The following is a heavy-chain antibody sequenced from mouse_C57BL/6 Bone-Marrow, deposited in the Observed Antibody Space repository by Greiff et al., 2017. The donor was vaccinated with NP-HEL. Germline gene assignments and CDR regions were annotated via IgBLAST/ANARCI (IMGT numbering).Heavy chain of an antibody. Sequence: EVQLQQSGPELVKPGASVTISCKASGYSFTGYYMNWVKQSPEKSLEWIGEINPSTGGTTYNQKFKAKATLTVDKSSSTAYMQLNSLTSEDSAVYYCARDGLHYYGSSYLFADWGQGTLVTVSA. D-gene: IGHD1-1*01. CDR3: ARDGLHYYGSSYLFAD. J-gene: IGHJ3*01. CDR1: GYSFTGYY. V-gene: IGHV1-42*01. CDR2: INPSTGGT.